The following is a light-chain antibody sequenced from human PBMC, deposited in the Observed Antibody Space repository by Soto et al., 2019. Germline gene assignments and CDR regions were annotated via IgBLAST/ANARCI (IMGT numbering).Light chain of an antibody. CDR3: SSYTSPSPLTYL. Sequence: QSALTQPASVSGSPGQSITIYCTGTSSDVGGYNYVSWYQQHPGIAPKLLIYGVTNRPSGVSTPFSGSKSGNTASLTISGRQAEDEADYHCSSYTSPSPLTYLFGTGTKLTVL. CDR1: SSDVGGYNY. J-gene: IGLJ1*01. CDR2: GVT. V-gene: IGLV2-14*01.